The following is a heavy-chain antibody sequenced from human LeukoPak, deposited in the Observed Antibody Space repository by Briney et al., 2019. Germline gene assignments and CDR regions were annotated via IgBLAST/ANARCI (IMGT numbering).Heavy chain of an antibody. D-gene: IGHD3-10*01. CDR3: ARGDGHGSGIFSKPPFDS. J-gene: IGHJ4*02. Sequence: GGSLRLSCAASGFTFSSYSMSWVRQAPGKGLEWVSSISSSSSDIYDADSVKGRFTISRDNAKNSLYLQMNSLRAEDTAVYYCARGDGHGSGIFSKPPFDSWGQGTLVTVSS. CDR1: GFTFSSYS. CDR2: ISSSSSDI. V-gene: IGHV3-21*01.